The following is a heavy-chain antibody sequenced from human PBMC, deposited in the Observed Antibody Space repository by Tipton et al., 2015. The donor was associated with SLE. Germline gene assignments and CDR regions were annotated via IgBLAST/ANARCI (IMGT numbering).Heavy chain of an antibody. CDR1: GGSFSDYF. CDR3: ASGPYCAGDCLSPLIY. V-gene: IGHV4-34*01. D-gene: IGHD2-21*01. CDR2: VNHSGST. Sequence: TLSLTCAVYGGSFSDYFWTWIRQSPGKGLEWIGEVNHSGSTDYHPSLKSRVTMSVDTSKNQFSLKLTSVTAADTAAYYCASGPYCAGDCLSPLIYWGQGTLVTVSS. J-gene: IGHJ4*02.